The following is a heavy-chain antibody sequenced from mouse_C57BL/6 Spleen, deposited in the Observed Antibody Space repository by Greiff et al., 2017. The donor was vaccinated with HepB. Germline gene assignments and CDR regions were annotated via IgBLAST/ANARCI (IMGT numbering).Heavy chain of an antibody. J-gene: IGHJ3*01. Sequence: EVQGVESGPELVKPGASVKISCKASGYSFTGYYMNWVKQSPEKSLEWIGEINPSTGGTTYNQKFKAKATLTVDKSSSTAYMQLKSLTSEDSAVYYCARVYYDYDGVLAWFAYWGQGTLVTVSA. D-gene: IGHD2-4*01. CDR3: ARVYYDYDGVLAWFAY. CDR1: GYSFTGYY. V-gene: IGHV1-42*01. CDR2: INPSTGGT.